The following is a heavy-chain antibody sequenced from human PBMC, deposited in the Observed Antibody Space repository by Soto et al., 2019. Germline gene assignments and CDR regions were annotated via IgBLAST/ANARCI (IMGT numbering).Heavy chain of an antibody. V-gene: IGHV6-1*01. CDR3: ARGEQYSGRIFDY. CDR2: TYYRSKWYY. CDR1: GDSVSINSAG. D-gene: IGHD1-26*01. J-gene: IGHJ4*01. Sequence: SPTLSLTCAITGDSVSINSAGWSWVRQSPSRGLEWLGRTYYRSKWYYEYAVSVRGRITINPDTSKNQYSLQLNSVTPEDTAVYFCARGEQYSGRIFDYWGQGTLVTV.